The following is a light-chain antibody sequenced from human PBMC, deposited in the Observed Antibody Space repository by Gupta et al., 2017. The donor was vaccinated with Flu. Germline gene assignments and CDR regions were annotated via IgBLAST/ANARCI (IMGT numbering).Light chain of an antibody. J-gene: IGKJ2*01. CDR2: AAS. CDR3: QQSDSFPYT. V-gene: IGKV1-39*01. Sequence: DIQMTQPPPSLSASIGDRVSITCRASRTADTYVNCYQQKEVKAPRLLIYAASNMQKGVPERVRGSGSGTEFTLTITSLQPEDFATYYCQQSDSFPYTFGQGTKLGI. CDR1: RTADTY.